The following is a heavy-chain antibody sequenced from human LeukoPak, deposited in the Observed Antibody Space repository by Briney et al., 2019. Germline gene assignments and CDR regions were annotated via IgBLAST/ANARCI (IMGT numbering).Heavy chain of an antibody. CDR3: VPTSRTNYYFDY. Sequence: ASVKVSCKASGYIFTGYYMHWVRQAPGQGLEWMGWINPNSGDTSYAQKFQARVTMTTDTSFSTAYMELSRLTSDDTAVYYCVPTSRTNYYFDYWGQGTLVTVSS. D-gene: IGHD1-14*01. CDR1: GYIFTGYY. V-gene: IGHV1-2*02. CDR2: INPNSGDT. J-gene: IGHJ4*02.